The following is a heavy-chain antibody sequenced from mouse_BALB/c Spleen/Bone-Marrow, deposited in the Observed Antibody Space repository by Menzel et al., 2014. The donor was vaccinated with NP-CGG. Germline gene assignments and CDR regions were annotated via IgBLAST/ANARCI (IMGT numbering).Heavy chain of an antibody. Sequence: VQLQQPGAEIVRPGALVKLSCKASGFNIKDYYMQWVKRRPEQGLEWIGWIDPENGNTIYDPKFQGKASITADTASNTAYLQLSSLTSEDTAVYYCARGDGCAMDYWGQGTSVTVSS. J-gene: IGHJ4*01. V-gene: IGHV14-1*02. CDR3: ARGDGCAMDY. CDR2: IDPENGNT. CDR1: GFNIKDYY.